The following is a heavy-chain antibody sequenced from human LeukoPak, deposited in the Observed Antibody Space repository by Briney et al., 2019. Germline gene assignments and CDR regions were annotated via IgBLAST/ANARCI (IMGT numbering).Heavy chain of an antibody. J-gene: IGHJ4*02. CDR2: ISHSSSDI. CDR1: GFTFSSYC. D-gene: IGHD6-19*01. V-gene: IGHV3-21*01. CDR3: ARLGWSVAGRLEFEY. Sequence: GGSLRLSCAASGFTFSSYCMNWVRQAPGKGLEWVSTISHSSSDIYYADSVKGRFTISRDNANNSLYLQMNSLRAEDTAVYYCARLGWSVAGRLEFEYWGQGTLVTVSS.